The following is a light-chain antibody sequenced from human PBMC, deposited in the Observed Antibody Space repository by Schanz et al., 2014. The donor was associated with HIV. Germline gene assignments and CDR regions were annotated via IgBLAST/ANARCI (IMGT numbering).Light chain of an antibody. V-gene: IGKV3-20*01. CDR3: QQYGSSPRT. J-gene: IGKJ2*01. Sequence: EIVLTQSPGTLSLSPGERATLSCRASQSVSGFLAWYQQKPGQAPRLLIYGASRRATGIPDRFSGSGSGTDFTLTISRLEPEDFAVYYCQQYGSSPRTFGQGTKLEIK. CDR1: QSVSGF. CDR2: GAS.